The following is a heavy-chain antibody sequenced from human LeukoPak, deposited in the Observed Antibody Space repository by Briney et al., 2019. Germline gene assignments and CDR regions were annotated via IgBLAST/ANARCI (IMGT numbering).Heavy chain of an antibody. CDR2: ISGSGEST. D-gene: IGHD7-27*01. V-gene: IGHV3-23*01. Sequence: GGSLRLSCAASGFTFSSYATTWVRQAPGKGLEWVSEISGSGESTYYGDSVKGRFTISRDNSKNTLYLQMNSPRAGDTAIYYCAREHWDFDYWGQGTLVTVSS. J-gene: IGHJ4*02. CDR3: AREHWDFDY. CDR1: GFTFSSYA.